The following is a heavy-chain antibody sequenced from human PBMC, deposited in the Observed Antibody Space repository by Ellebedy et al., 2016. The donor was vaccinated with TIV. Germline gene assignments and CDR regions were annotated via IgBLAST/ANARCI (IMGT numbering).Heavy chain of an antibody. CDR2: IYYSGST. D-gene: IGHD3-16*01. CDR1: GGSISSADYY. J-gene: IGHJ6*02. Sequence: MPSETLSLTCTVSGGSISSADYYWSWIRQPPGKGLEWIGYIYYSGSTYYNPSVQSRVTISVDTSKNQFSLKLSSVTAADTAVYYCVRGGTVSLADLMDVWGQGTTVTVSS. V-gene: IGHV4-30-4*01. CDR3: VRGGTVSLADLMDV.